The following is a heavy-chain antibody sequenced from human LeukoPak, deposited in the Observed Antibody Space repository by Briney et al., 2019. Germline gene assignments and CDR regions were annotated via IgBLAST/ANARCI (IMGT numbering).Heavy chain of an antibody. CDR2: IYYSGST. CDR1: GFTFSSYA. Sequence: LGLSCAASGFTFSSYAMSWVRQPPGKGLEWIGYIYYSGSTYYNPSLKSRVTISVDTSGNQFSLKLSSVTAADTAVYYCAREGDGDYIFNWGQGTLVTVSS. CDR3: AREGDGDYIFN. J-gene: IGHJ4*02. V-gene: IGHV4-30-4*08. D-gene: IGHD4-17*01.